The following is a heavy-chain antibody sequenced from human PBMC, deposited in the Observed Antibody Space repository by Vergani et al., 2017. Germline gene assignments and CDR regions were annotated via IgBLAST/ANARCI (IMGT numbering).Heavy chain of an antibody. CDR2: TYYRSKWYN. D-gene: IGHD2-2*01. Sequence: QVQLQQSGPGLVKPSQTLSLTCAISGDSVSSNSAAWNWIRQSPSRGLEWLGRTYYRSKWYNDYAVSVKSRITINPDTSKNQFSLQLNSVTPEDTAVYYCVKDRGYCSSTSCYHFDYWGQGTLVTVSS. J-gene: IGHJ4*02. CDR3: VKDRGYCSSTSCYHFDY. V-gene: IGHV6-1*01. CDR1: GDSVSSNSAA.